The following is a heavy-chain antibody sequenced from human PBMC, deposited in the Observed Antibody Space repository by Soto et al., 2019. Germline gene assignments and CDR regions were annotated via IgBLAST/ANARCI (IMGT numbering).Heavy chain of an antibody. V-gene: IGHV1-46*01. CDR3: ARDAPAHYDFWSGYARTYNWFDP. CDR1: GYTFTSYY. J-gene: IGHJ5*02. D-gene: IGHD3-3*01. Sequence: GASVKVSCKASGYTFTSYYMHWVRQAPGQGLEWMGIINPSGGSTSYAQKFQGRVTMTRDTSTSTVYMELSSLRSEDTAVYYCARDAPAHYDFWSGYARTYNWFDPWGQGTLLTVSS. CDR2: INPSGGST.